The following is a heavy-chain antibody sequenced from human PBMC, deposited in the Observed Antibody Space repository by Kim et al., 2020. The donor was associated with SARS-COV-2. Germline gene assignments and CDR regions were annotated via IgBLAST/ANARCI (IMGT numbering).Heavy chain of an antibody. CDR3: ARVPRWGYFDY. V-gene: IGHV1-8*01. J-gene: IGHJ4*02. CDR1: GYTFTSHD. CDR2: MNPNKDRT. D-gene: IGHD7-27*01. Sequence: ASVKVSCKASGYTFTSHDINWVRQATGQGLEWLGWMNPNKDRTGYAQKFQGRVTMTWDTSISTAHMEVSSLRSEDTAVYFCARVPRWGYFDYWGQGTLVTVSS.